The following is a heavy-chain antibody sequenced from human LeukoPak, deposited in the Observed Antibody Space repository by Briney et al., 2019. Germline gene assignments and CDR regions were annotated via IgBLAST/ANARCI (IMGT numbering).Heavy chain of an antibody. D-gene: IGHD3-10*01. CDR3: ARDYYGSGSDDAFDI. CDR1: GYTFTGYY. J-gene: IGHJ3*02. CDR2: INPHSGGT. V-gene: IGHV1-2*02. Sequence: ASVKVSCKASGYTFTGYYIHWVRQSPGQGLEWMGWINPHSGGTNYAQKLQGRVTMTTDTSTSTAYMELRSLRSDDTAVYYCARDYYGSGSDDAFDIWGQGTMVTVSS.